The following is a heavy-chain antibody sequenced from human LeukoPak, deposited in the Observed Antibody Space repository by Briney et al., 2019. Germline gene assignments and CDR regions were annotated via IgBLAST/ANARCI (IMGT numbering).Heavy chain of an antibody. V-gene: IGHV3-7*03. J-gene: IGHJ4*02. CDR1: GFTFRNYW. CDR3: VRNLAVAGTCFDS. D-gene: IGHD6-19*01. Sequence: GGSLRLSCAASGFTFRNYWMSWVRQAPGTGLEWVANIKQGGSDRNYVTSVRGRFTISRDNAESSLYLQMNSLRAEDTAVYYCVRNLAVAGTCFDSWGQGTLVTVSS. CDR2: IKQGGSDR.